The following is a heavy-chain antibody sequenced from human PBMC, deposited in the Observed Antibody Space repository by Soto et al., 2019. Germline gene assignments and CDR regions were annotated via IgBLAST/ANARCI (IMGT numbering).Heavy chain of an antibody. CDR2: ISGSGGST. CDR3: AKVMLRVVETRHDAFDS. CDR1: GFTFSSYA. J-gene: IGHJ3*02. D-gene: IGHD2-21*02. Sequence: PGGSLRLSCAASGFTFSSYAMSWVRQAPGKGLEWVSAISGSGGSTYYADSVKGRFTISRDNSKNTLYLQMNSLRAEDTAVYYCAKVMLRVVETRHDAFDSWGQGTMVAVSS. V-gene: IGHV3-23*01.